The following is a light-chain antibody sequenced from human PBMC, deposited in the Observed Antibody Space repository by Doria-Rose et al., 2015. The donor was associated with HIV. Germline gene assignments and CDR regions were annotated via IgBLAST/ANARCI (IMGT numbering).Light chain of an antibody. V-gene: IGKV1-9*01. CDR3: QQLNSYLLT. CDR1: QGISSY. J-gene: IGKJ4*01. CDR2: AAS. Sequence: DIQVTQSPSFLSASVGDRATITCRASQGISSYLAWYQQKPGKAPKLLIYAASTLQSGVPSRFSGSGSGTEFTLTISSLQPEDFATYYCQQLNSYLLTFGGGTKVEIK.